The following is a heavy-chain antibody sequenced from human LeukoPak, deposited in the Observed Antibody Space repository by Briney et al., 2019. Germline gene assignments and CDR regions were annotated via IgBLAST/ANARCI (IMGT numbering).Heavy chain of an antibody. D-gene: IGHD3-22*01. CDR2: IYAGDSDT. CDR3: ASPTGVYYDSSGYNDPFDI. Sequence: GESLRISCKGSGYRFSNHWIGWVRQMHGKGLEWMGIIYAGDSDTRYSPSFQGQVTISADKSISTAYLQWSSLKASDTAIYYCASPTGVYYDSSGYNDPFDIWGQGTMVTVSS. CDR1: GYRFSNHW. V-gene: IGHV5-51*01. J-gene: IGHJ3*02.